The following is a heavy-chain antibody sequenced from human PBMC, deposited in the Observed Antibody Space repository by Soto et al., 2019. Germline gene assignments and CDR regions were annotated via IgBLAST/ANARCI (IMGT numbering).Heavy chain of an antibody. CDR2: ISSSGSYI. Sequence: PGGSLRLSCAASGFTFSSYSMNWVRQAPGKGLEWVSSISSSGSYIYYADSVKGRFTISRDNAKNSLYLQMNSLRAEDTAVYYCAGYSSSTGAWFDPWGQGTLVTVSS. CDR3: AGYSSSTGAWFDP. V-gene: IGHV3-21*01. J-gene: IGHJ5*02. D-gene: IGHD6-6*01. CDR1: GFTFSSYS.